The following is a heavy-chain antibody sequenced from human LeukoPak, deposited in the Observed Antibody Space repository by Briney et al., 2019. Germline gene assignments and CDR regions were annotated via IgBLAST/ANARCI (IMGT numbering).Heavy chain of an antibody. Sequence: ASVKVSCKASGYTFTGYYMHWVRQAPGQGLEWMGWINPNSGGTNYAQKFQGRVTMTRDTSISTAYMELSRLRSDDTAVYYCARDRAAAAPGRYYYYGMDVWGQGTTVTVSS. V-gene: IGHV1-2*02. CDR3: ARDRAAAAPGRYYYYGMDV. J-gene: IGHJ6*02. CDR2: INPNSGGT. CDR1: GYTFTGYY. D-gene: IGHD6-13*01.